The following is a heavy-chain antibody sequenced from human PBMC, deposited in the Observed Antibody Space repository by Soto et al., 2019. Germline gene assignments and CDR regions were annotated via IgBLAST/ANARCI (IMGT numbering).Heavy chain of an antibody. J-gene: IGHJ4*01. CDR1: GFTFGIYW. V-gene: IGHV3-7*01. Sequence: RGSLRLSCAASGFTFGIYWMSWFRQAPGEGLEWLATIKWDGSEKKYVDSVKGRFTMSRDNAKNSLYLQMDSLRAEDTAVYYCARDSGNGSGTSVNHYLDYWGHGTLVTVSS. D-gene: IGHD3-10*01. CDR3: ARDSGNGSGTSVNHYLDY. CDR2: IKWDGSEK.